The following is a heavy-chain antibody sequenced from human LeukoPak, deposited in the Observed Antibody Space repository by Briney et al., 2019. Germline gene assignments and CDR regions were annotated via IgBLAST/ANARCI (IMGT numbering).Heavy chain of an antibody. Sequence: SGGSLRLSCAASGFTFSSYDMHWVRQATGKGLEWVSAIGTAGDTYYPGSVKGRSTISRENAKNSLYLQMNSLRAGDTAVYYCARGTGLYGSGSYYPQLDYWGQGTLVTVSS. CDR3: ARGTGLYGSGSYYPQLDY. D-gene: IGHD3-10*01. CDR1: GFTFSSYD. CDR2: IGTAGDT. V-gene: IGHV3-13*04. J-gene: IGHJ4*02.